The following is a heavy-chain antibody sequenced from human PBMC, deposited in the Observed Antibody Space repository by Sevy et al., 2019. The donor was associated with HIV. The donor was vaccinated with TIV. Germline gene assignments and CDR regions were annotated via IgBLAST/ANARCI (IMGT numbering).Heavy chain of an antibody. CDR2: IGYDGNNK. CDR3: VRDGVPLTSHDSSGYLRTLDY. J-gene: IGHJ4*02. V-gene: IGHV3-30*02. Sequence: GGSLRLSCAGSGFTPSTYGMHWVRQAPGKGLEWVAVIGYDGNNKYYADSVKGRFTISRDNSNNILYLQMNSLRPEDTAVYYCVRDGVPLTSHDSSGYLRTLDYWGQGTLVTVSS. CDR1: GFTPSTYG. D-gene: IGHD3-22*01.